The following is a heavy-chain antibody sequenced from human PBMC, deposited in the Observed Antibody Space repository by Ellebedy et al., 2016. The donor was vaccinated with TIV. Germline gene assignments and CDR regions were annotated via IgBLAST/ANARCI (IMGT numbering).Heavy chain of an antibody. Sequence: GESLKISXNGSGYIFTSYLIGWVRQMPGKGLEWMGIIYPGDSDTRYSPSFQGHVTISADKSISTAYLQWSSLKASDTAMYYCASGYSGYESDYWGQGTLVTVSS. CDR3: ASGYSGYESDY. CDR2: IYPGDSDT. CDR1: GYIFTSYL. V-gene: IGHV5-51*01. J-gene: IGHJ4*02. D-gene: IGHD5-12*01.